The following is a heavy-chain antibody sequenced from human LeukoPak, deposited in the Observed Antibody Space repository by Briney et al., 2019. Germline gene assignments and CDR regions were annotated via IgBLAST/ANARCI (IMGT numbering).Heavy chain of an antibody. J-gene: IGHJ6*03. V-gene: IGHV3-74*01. Sequence: GGSLRLSCAASGLTFSRYWMHWIRQAPGKGLVWVSHISSDGTRTHYADSVKGRFTISRDNANEALCLQMDSLKVEDTATYYCAKSPYYLRFHYYMDVWGKGTTVTVS. CDR2: ISSDGTRT. D-gene: IGHD3-22*01. CDR1: GLTFSRYW. CDR3: AKSPYYLRFHYYMDV.